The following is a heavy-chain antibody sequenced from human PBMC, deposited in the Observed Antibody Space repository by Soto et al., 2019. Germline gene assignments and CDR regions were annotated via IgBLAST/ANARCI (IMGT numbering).Heavy chain of an antibody. CDR2: IHPGDSDT. Sequence: GESLKISCVGFWFSLCRYTIGWGRQVPGKGLEWMGVIHPGDSDTIYSPSFQGQVTISADKSISTAHLQWSSLKASDTAMYYCTLSYGDSYYYYYGMDVWGQGTLVTVSS. J-gene: IGHJ6*02. D-gene: IGHD4-17*01. CDR3: TLSYGDSYYYYYGMDV. CDR1: WFSLCRYT. V-gene: IGHV5-51*01.